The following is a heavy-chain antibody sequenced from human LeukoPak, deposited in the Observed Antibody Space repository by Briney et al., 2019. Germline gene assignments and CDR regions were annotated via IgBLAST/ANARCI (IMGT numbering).Heavy chain of an antibody. CDR3: ARAMATIPVGLFDY. J-gene: IGHJ4*02. V-gene: IGHV4-61*01. Sequence: SETLSLTCTVSGGSVSSGSYYWSWIRQPPGKGLEWIAYIYYSGSTNYNPSLKSRVTMSVDTSKNQFSLKLRSVTAADTAVYYCARAMATIPVGLFDYWGQGTLVTVSS. D-gene: IGHD5-12*01. CDR2: IYYSGST. CDR1: GGSVSSGSYY.